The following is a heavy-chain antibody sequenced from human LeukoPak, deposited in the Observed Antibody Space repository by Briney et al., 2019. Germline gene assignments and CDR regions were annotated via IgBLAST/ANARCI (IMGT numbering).Heavy chain of an antibody. Sequence: GASVKVSCKASGYTFTSYGISWVRQAPGQGLEWMGWISAYNGNTNYAQKLQGRVTMTTDTSTSTAYMELRSLRSDDTAVYYCAAEPDYYGSGVGTDYWGQGTLVTVSS. J-gene: IGHJ4*02. CDR3: AAEPDYYGSGVGTDY. CDR1: GYTFTSYG. CDR2: ISAYNGNT. D-gene: IGHD3-10*01. V-gene: IGHV1-18*01.